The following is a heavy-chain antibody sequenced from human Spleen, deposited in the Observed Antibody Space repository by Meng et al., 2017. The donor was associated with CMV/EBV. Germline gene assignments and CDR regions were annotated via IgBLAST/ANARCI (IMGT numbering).Heavy chain of an antibody. CDR2: IKQDGSEK. J-gene: IGHJ4*02. CDR1: GYTFTSYG. Sequence: SCKASGYTFTSYGISWVRQAPGKGLEWVANIKQDGSEKYYVDSVKGRFTISRDNAKNSLYLQMNSLRAEDTAVYYCARVLNQRGYSYGYGYWGQGTLVTVSS. D-gene: IGHD5-18*01. V-gene: IGHV3-7*01. CDR3: ARVLNQRGYSYGYGY.